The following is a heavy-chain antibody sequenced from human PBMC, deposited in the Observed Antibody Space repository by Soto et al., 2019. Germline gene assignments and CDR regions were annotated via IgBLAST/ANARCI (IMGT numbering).Heavy chain of an antibody. V-gene: IGHV1-18*01. CDR2: ISPWTGKT. Sequence: GASVKVSCKASGYTISSYSVTWVRQAPGQGLEWMGWISPWTGKTEYAQKFQGRITMTADTFARTADMELRSLRSDDTATYYCARVPFIGVYYKGFDYWGQGTLVTVSS. D-gene: IGHD1-26*01. CDR3: ARVPFIGVYYKGFDY. J-gene: IGHJ4*02. CDR1: GYTISSYS.